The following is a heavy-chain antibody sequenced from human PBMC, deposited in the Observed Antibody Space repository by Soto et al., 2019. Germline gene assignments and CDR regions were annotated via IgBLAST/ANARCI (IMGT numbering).Heavy chain of an antibody. CDR1: GFTFSSYA. CDR2: ISGSGGST. V-gene: IGHV3-23*01. CDR3: AKAYYGSGSYYTPWGDYGMDV. Sequence: GGSLRLSCAASGFTFSSYAMSWVRQAPGKGLEWVSAISGSGGSTYYADSVKGRFTISRDNSKNTLYLQMNSLRAEDTAVYYCAKAYYGSGSYYTPWGDYGMDVWGQGTTVTVSS. J-gene: IGHJ6*02. D-gene: IGHD3-10*01.